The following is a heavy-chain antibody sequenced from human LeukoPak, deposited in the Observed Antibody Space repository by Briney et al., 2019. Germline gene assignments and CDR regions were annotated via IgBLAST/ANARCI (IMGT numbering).Heavy chain of an antibody. Sequence: PGGSLRLSCAASGFTFSSYAMSWVRRAPGKGLEWVSAISGSGGSTYYADSVKGRFTISRDNSKNTLYLQMNGLRAEDTAVYYCAKGAGARSENWFDPWGQGTLVTVSS. CDR2: ISGSGGST. CDR1: GFTFSSYA. CDR3: AKGAGARSENWFDP. J-gene: IGHJ5*02. V-gene: IGHV3-23*01. D-gene: IGHD1-14*01.